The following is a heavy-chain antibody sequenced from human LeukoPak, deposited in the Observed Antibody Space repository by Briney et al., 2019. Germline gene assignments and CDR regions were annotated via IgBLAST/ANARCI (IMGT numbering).Heavy chain of an antibody. CDR1: GFTFSSFD. Sequence: GGSLRLSCAASGFTFSSFDMHWVRQPTGQGLEWVSTIGTASDTYYPGSVEGRFTLARDNAKNSLHLQMNSLTAGDTAVYYCARGPPRGKYYYMDVWGKGTTVTVSS. D-gene: IGHD1-1*01. CDR2: IGTASDT. V-gene: IGHV3-13*01. CDR3: ARGPPRGKYYYMDV. J-gene: IGHJ6*03.